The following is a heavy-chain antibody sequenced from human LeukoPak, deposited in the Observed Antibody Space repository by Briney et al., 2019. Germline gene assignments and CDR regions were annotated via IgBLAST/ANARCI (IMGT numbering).Heavy chain of an antibody. Sequence: SETLSLTCTISGDSINGHDGSWTRHPPGKRLEWIGDIPYKASTNYNLSIKSRVTISVDTSKHHLSLNLTSVLAADTAIYSCARRDTGRNYCDYWGQGILVPVSS. J-gene: IGHJ4*02. CDR2: IPYKAST. V-gene: IGHV4-59*08. D-gene: IGHD2-8*02. CDR1: GDSINGHD. CDR3: ARRDTGRNYCDY.